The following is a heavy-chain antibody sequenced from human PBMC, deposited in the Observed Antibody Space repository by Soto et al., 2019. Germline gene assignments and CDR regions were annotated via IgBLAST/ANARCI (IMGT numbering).Heavy chain of an antibody. J-gene: IGHJ6*02. CDR3: ARDLLIYCSGGSCYSSYYYYGMDV. V-gene: IGHV3-30-3*01. Sequence: PGGSLRLACAASRFTFSSYAMHWVRQAPGKGLEWVAVISYDGSNQYYADSVKGRFTISRDNSKNTLYLQMNSLRAEDTAVYYCARDLLIYCSGGSCYSSYYYYGMDVWGQGTTVTVSS. D-gene: IGHD2-15*01. CDR1: RFTFSSYA. CDR2: ISYDGSNQ.